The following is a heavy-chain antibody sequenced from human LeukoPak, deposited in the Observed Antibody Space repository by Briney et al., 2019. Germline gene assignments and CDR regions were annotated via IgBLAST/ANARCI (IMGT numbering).Heavy chain of an antibody. Sequence: KPSETLSLTCTVPGGPISSFYWSWIRQPAGKALEWIGRIFTSGSTNYNPSLKSRVTMSIDTSKNQFSLKLSSVTAADTAVYYCARARYGSGSYHYMDVWGKGTTVTISS. CDR3: ARARYGSGSYHYMDV. CDR2: IFTSGST. J-gene: IGHJ6*03. CDR1: GGPISSFY. D-gene: IGHD3-10*01. V-gene: IGHV4-4*07.